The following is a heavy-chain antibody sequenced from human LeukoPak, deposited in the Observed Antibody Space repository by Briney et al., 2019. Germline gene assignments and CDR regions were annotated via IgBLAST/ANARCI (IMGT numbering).Heavy chain of an antibody. V-gene: IGHV3-20*04. D-gene: IGHD2-15*01. CDR1: GFTFEDHG. J-gene: IGHJ4*02. CDR3: AKGYCSGGSCFDY. CDR2: INWNSGSK. Sequence: GGSLRLSCATSGFTFEDHGLSWVRQAPGKGLEWVSGINWNSGSKRYAASVKGRFTISRDNARNSVYLEMTSLRAEDTAVYYCAKGYCSGGSCFDYWGQGTLVTVSS.